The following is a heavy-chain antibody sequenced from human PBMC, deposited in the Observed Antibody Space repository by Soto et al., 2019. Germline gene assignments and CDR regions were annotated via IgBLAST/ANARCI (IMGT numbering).Heavy chain of an antibody. V-gene: IGHV1-18*01. D-gene: IGHD2-15*01. J-gene: IGHJ6*02. Sequence: QVQLVQSGAEVKKPGASVKVSCKASGYSFTTYGIAWVRQAPGQGLEWMGWISTYNGDTDYAQNLQGRVIMPTDTSPTTAYMELRSLRSDDTAVYYCAREGSRPYYYYGMDVWGQGTTVSVSS. CDR1: GYSFTTYG. CDR3: AREGSRPYYYYGMDV. CDR2: ISTYNGDT.